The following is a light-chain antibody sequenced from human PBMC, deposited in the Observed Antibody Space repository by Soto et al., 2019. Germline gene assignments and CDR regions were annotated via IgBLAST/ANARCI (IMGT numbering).Light chain of an antibody. CDR1: QDINNY. V-gene: IGKV1-33*01. CDR3: QQYEDLPLT. J-gene: IGKJ4*01. Sequence: DIQLTQSPSSLSASVGDRVTITCQASQDINNYLNWYQQKPGKAPKLLIFDASSVETGVPSRFSGSGSGTHFTFTISSLEPEDIATYHCQQYEDLPLTFGGGTRVEFK. CDR2: DAS.